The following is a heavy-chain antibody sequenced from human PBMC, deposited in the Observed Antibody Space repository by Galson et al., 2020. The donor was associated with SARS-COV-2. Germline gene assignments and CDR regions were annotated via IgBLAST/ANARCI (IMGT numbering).Heavy chain of an antibody. J-gene: IGHJ4*02. Sequence: SVKVSCKASGGTFSSYAISWVRQAPGQGLAWMGGLIPIFGTANYAQKFQGRVTITADESTSTAYMELSSLRAEDTAVYYCARDPGDYYGSGSYYMNWGQGTLVTVSS. V-gene: IGHV1-69*13. D-gene: IGHD3-10*01. CDR2: LIPIFGTA. CDR3: ARDPGDYYGSGSYYMN. CDR1: GGTFSSYA.